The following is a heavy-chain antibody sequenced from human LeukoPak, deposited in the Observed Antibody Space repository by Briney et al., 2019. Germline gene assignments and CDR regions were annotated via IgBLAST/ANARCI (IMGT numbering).Heavy chain of an antibody. V-gene: IGHV3-30*18. Sequence: PGGSLRLSCAAAGFTFSSYGMHWVRQAPGKGLEWVAVISYDGSKKFYADSVKGRFTISRDNSKNTLYLQMNSLRAEDTAVYYCAKGEGHFDYWGQGTLVTVSS. J-gene: IGHJ4*02. CDR1: GFTFSSYG. CDR2: ISYDGSKK. CDR3: AKGEGHFDY.